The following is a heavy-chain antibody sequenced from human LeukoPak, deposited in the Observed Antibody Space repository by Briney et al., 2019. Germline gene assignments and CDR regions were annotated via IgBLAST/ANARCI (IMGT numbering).Heavy chain of an antibody. V-gene: IGHV3-48*03. Sequence: GGSLRLSCAASGFTVSSYEFYWVRQAPGKGLEWVSYISSDGTTIKYADSVKGRFTISRDDAKRSLYLQMNGLRADDMAIYYCGAARQYVGVFDIWGQGTVVTVSS. J-gene: IGHJ3*02. D-gene: IGHD2-8*01. CDR3: GAARQYVGVFDI. CDR1: GFTVSSYE. CDR2: ISSDGTTI.